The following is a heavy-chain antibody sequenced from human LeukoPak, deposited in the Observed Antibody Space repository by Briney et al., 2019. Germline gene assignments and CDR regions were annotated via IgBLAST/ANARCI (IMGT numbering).Heavy chain of an antibody. Sequence: GESLKISCKGFGYSFTSYWIGWVRQMPGKGLEWMGRIDPSDSYTNYSPSFQGHVTISADKSISTAYLQWSSLKASDTAMYYCARRVSSSGWFDPWGQGTLVTVSS. J-gene: IGHJ5*02. V-gene: IGHV5-10-1*01. CDR1: GYSFTSYW. D-gene: IGHD6-6*01. CDR2: IDPSDSYT. CDR3: ARRVSSSGWFDP.